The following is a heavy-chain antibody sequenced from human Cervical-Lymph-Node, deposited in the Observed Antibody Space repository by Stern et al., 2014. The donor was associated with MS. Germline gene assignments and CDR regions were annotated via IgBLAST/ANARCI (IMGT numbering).Heavy chain of an antibody. CDR1: GYSFTANW. CDR3: ARDYGDYAFDY. D-gene: IGHD4-17*01. J-gene: IGHJ4*02. Sequence: VQLVQSGAEVKKPGGSLKISCKGSGYSFTANWIAWVRQMPGQGLEWMGIIYPGDSDPRYSPSFQGQVTITADKSISTAYLQWSSLKASDTAMYYCARDYGDYAFDYWGQGTLVTVSS. CDR2: IYPGDSDP. V-gene: IGHV5-51*01.